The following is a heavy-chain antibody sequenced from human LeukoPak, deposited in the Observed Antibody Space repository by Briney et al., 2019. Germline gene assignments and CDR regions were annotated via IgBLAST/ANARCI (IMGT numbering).Heavy chain of an antibody. CDR2: ISSSSSYI. V-gene: IGHV3-21*04. CDR1: GFTFSSYS. Sequence: GGSLRLSCAASGFTFSSYSMNWVRQAPGKGLEWVSSISSSSSYIYYADSVKGRFTISRDNSKDTMYLQMNSLRVEDTAVYYCAKYGAYWFPDVWGQGTTVTVYS. J-gene: IGHJ6*02. D-gene: IGHD2-8*02. CDR3: AKYGAYWFPDV.